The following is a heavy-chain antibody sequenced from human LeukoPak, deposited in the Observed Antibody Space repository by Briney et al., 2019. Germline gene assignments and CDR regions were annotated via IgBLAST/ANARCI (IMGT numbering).Heavy chain of an antibody. CDR3: ARERNYGDYGNAFDV. CDR1: GYTFTDYY. Sequence: ASVKVSCKASGYTFTDYYIHWMRQAPGQGLEWMGWINPKRGVTTYAQKFQGRVTMTRDTSITAAYMELTRLRSDDTTIYYCARERNYGDYGNAFDVWGQGTKVTVSS. J-gene: IGHJ3*01. D-gene: IGHD4-17*01. V-gene: IGHV1-2*02. CDR2: INPKRGVT.